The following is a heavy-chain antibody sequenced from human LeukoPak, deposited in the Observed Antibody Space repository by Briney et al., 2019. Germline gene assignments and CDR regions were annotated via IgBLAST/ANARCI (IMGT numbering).Heavy chain of an antibody. CDR2: IIPIFGTA. V-gene: IGHV1-69*06. D-gene: IGHD3-9*01. Sequence: SVKVSCKASGGTFSSYAISWVRQAPGQGLEWMGGIIPIFGTANYAQKFQGRVTITADKSTSTAYMELSSLRSEDTAVYYCARGSRPVYDLLTGKRYFDYWGQGTLLTVSS. CDR1: GGTFSSYA. CDR3: ARGSRPVYDLLTGKRYFDY. J-gene: IGHJ4*02.